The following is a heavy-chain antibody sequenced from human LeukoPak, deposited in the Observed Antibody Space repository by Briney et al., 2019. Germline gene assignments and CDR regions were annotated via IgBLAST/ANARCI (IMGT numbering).Heavy chain of an antibody. CDR2: IYPGDSDT. Sequence: GESLKISCQGSGYTFAGYWIAWVRQMPGKGLEWMGIIYPGDSDTRYNPSFQGQVTISADKSISTAYLQWRSLKASDTAMYYCARAVGIDYWGQGTLVTVSS. CDR1: GYTFAGYW. CDR3: ARAVGIDY. D-gene: IGHD4-23*01. V-gene: IGHV5-51*01. J-gene: IGHJ4*02.